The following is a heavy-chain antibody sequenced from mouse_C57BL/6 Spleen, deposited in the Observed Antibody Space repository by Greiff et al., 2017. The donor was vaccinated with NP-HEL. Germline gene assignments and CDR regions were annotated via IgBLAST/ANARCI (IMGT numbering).Heavy chain of an antibody. CDR2: ISYDGSN. J-gene: IGHJ4*01. D-gene: IGHD4-1*01. Sequence: VQLKQSGPGLVKPSQSLSLTCSVTGYSITSGYYWNWIRQFPGNKLEWMGYISYDGSNNYNPSLKNRISITRDTSKNQFFLKLNSVTTEDTATYYCAREDWDEDGMDYWGQGTSVTVSS. V-gene: IGHV3-6*01. CDR1: GYSITSGYY. CDR3: AREDWDEDGMDY.